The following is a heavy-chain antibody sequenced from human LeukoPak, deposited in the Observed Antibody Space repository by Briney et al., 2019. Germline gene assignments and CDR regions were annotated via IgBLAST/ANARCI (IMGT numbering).Heavy chain of an antibody. Sequence: TGGSLRLSCAASGFTFSSYTMNWVRQPPGGGLEWVSNIGTSSTTIYYADSVKGRFTISRDNAKNSLYLQMSSLRADDTAVYYCARFATGGSYYYYMDVWGKGTTVTVSS. D-gene: IGHD6-25*01. J-gene: IGHJ6*03. V-gene: IGHV3-48*01. CDR2: IGTSSTTI. CDR1: GFTFSSYT. CDR3: ARFATGGSYYYYMDV.